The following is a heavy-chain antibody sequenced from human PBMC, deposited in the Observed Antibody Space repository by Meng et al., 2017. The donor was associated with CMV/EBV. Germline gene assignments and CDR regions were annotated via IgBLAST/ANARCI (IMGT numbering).Heavy chain of an antibody. D-gene: IGHD6-19*01. Sequence: PRPKDAGPGLVKPSETLSLTCTGSGGSISSSSYYWGWIRQPPGKGLEWIGSIYYSGSTYYNPSLKSRVTISVDTSKNQFSLKLSSVTAADTAVYYCARDSAVAGVVDYWGQGTLVTVSS. V-gene: IGHV4-39*07. J-gene: IGHJ4*02. CDR2: IYYSGST. CDR3: ARDSAVAGVVDY. CDR1: GGSISSSSYY.